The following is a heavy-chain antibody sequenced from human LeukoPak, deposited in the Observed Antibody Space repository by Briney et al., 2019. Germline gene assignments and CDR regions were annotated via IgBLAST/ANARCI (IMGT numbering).Heavy chain of an antibody. CDR1: GFAFSNYG. J-gene: IGHJ4*02. CDR2: ISGGGDNT. CDR3: AKGIYGGNTMFYFDH. D-gene: IGHD4-23*01. Sequence: GGSLRLSCAASGFAFSNYGMSWVRQAPGKGLEWVSAISGGGDNTYYADSVKGRFTISRDISTNTLFLQMNSLRAEDTAMFYCAKGIYGGNTMFYFDHWGQGTLVAVSS. V-gene: IGHV3-23*01.